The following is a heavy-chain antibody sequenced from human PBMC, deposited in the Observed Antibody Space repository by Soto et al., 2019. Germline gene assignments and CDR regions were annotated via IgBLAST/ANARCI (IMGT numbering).Heavy chain of an antibody. CDR3: ARPGYYYYYMDV. CDR1: GGSFSGYY. CDR2: INHSGST. Sequence: QVQLQQWGAGLLKPSETLSLTCAVYGGSFSGYYWSWIRQPPGKGLEWIGEINHSGSTNYNPSLKRRVTISVDTSKNQFSLKLSSVTAADTAVYYCARPGYYYYYMDVWGKGTTVTVSS. J-gene: IGHJ6*03. V-gene: IGHV4-34*01.